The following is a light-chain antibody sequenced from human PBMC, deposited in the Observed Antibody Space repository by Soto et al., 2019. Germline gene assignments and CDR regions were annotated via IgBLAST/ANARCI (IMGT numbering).Light chain of an antibody. CDR3: QQYDNKPPIT. Sequence: EIVMTQSPATLSVSPGERATLSCRASQSVSSNLAWYQQKPGQAPRLLIYATSTRATGIPDRFSGSGSGTEFRLTISSPQSEDFAVYHCQQYDNKPPITFGQGTRLEIK. V-gene: IGKV3-15*01. CDR2: ATS. CDR1: QSVSSN. J-gene: IGKJ5*01.